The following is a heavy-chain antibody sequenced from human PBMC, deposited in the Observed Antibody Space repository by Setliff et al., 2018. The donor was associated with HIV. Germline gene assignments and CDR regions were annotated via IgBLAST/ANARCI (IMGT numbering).Heavy chain of an antibody. D-gene: IGHD1-26*01. J-gene: IGHJ4*02. CDR3: ARGLVGATERYFFDS. CDR1: GYSISSGYY. CDR2: IYHSGST. V-gene: IGHV4-38-2*02. Sequence: SETLSLTCTVTGYSISSGYYWAWIRQPPGKGLEWIGSIYHSGSTTYNPSLKSRITMSVDTSKNQFSLKLSSVTAADTAVYYCARGLVGATERYFFDSWGQGTLVTVSS.